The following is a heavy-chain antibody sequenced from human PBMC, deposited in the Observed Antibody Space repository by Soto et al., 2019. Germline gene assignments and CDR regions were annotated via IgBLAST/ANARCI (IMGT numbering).Heavy chain of an antibody. J-gene: IGHJ4*02. D-gene: IGHD2-2*01. Sequence: EVQLVQSGAEVKKPGESLKISCKGSGYSFTSYWIGWVRQMPGKGLEWMGIIYPGDSDTRYSPSFQGQVTISADKSISTAYLQWSSLKASDTAMYYCARPLVVGSIVVVPAAMQGAQEDYWGQGTLVTVSS. CDR1: GYSFTSYW. CDR2: IYPGDSDT. V-gene: IGHV5-51*03. CDR3: ARPLVVGSIVVVPAAMQGAQEDY.